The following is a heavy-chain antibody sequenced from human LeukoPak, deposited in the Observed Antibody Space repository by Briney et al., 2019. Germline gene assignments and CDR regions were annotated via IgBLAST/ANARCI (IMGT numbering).Heavy chain of an antibody. D-gene: IGHD6-19*01. J-gene: IGHJ5*02. V-gene: IGHV3-21*01. CDR3: ARLVTSGWYNWFDP. CDR1: GFIFSSYS. CDR2: ISTSSSYI. Sequence: GGSLRPSCAASGFIFSSYSMNWVRQAPGKGLEWVSSISTSSSYIYYADSVKGRFTISRDNANNSLYLQMNSLSAEDTAVYYCARLVTSGWYNWFDPWGQGTLVTVSS.